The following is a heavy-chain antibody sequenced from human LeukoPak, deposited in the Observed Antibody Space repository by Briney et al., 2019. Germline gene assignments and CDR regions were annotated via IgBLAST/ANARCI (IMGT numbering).Heavy chain of an antibody. J-gene: IGHJ5*02. CDR1: GFTFSDYY. D-gene: IGHD3-22*01. CDR2: ISSSGSTI. CDR3: AGDPLYDSSGYSRXEXXXFDP. Sequence: GGSLRLSCAASGFTFSDYYMSWIRQAPGKGLEWVSYISSSGSTIYYADSVKGRFTISRDNAKNSLYLQMNSLRAEDTAVYYCAGDPLYDSSGYSRXEXXXFDPWGQXTLVTVSS. V-gene: IGHV3-11*01.